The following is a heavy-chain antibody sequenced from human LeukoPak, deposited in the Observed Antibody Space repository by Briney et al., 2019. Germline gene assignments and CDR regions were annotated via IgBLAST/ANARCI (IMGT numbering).Heavy chain of an antibody. V-gene: IGHV3-21*01. D-gene: IGHD3-10*01. Sequence: TGGSLRLSCAASGFTFSSYSMHWIRQAPGEGLEWVSCISSSSSYKYYADSVKGRFTITRDNAKNSLSMQVNSLRADDTAVYYCARGYSGSGSLLADDAFDVWGQGTMVTVSS. CDR3: ARGYSGSGSLLADDAFDV. CDR1: GFTFSSYS. CDR2: ISSSSSYK. J-gene: IGHJ3*01.